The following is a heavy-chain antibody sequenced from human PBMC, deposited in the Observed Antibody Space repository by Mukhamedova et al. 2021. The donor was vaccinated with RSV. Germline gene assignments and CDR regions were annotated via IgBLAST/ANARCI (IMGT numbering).Heavy chain of an antibody. D-gene: IGHD2-8*01. CDR3: ASAAGPYCTNGVCFDF. J-gene: IGHJ4*02. V-gene: IGHV5-51*01. CDR2: IYPGDSDT. Sequence: GKGLEWMGIIYPGDSDTRYSPSFQGQVTISADKSVSTAYLQWSSLRASDTAMYYCASAAGPYCTNGVCFDFWGQGTLVTVSS.